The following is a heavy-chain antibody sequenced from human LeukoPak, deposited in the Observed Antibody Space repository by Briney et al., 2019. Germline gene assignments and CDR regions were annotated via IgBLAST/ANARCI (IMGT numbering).Heavy chain of an antibody. D-gene: IGHD1-26*01. CDR1: GFTFSSYG. CDR3: AKAYTPYSGSYFFDY. Sequence: GGSLRLSCAASGFTFSSYGMHWVRQAPGKGLEWVAFIRYDGSNKYYADSVKGRFTISRDNSKNTLYLQMNSLRAEDTAVYYCAKAYTPYSGSYFFDYWGQGTLVTVSS. J-gene: IGHJ4*02. CDR2: IRYDGSNK. V-gene: IGHV3-30*02.